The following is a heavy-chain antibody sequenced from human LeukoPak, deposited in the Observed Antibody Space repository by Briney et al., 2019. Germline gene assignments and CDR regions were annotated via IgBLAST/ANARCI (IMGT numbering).Heavy chain of an antibody. Sequence: SGKVSCKVSGYTLTELSMHLVRHAPGKGLELMGGFDPEDGETIYAQKFQGRVTMTEDTSTDTAYMELSSLRSEDTAVYYCATDRAGWGASIFDYWGQGTLVTVSS. CDR3: ATDRAGWGASIFDY. J-gene: IGHJ4*02. CDR2: FDPEDGET. V-gene: IGHV1-24*01. CDR1: GYTLTELS. D-gene: IGHD1-26*01.